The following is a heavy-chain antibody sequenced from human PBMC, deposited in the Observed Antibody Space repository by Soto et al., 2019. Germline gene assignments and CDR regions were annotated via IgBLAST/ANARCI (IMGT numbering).Heavy chain of an antibody. D-gene: IGHD3-22*01. CDR2: IYPGDSDT. V-gene: IGHV5-51*01. Sequence: GESLKISCKGSGYKFSNSWIGWVRQMPGKGLEWMGIIYPGDSDTRYSPSFQGQVTISADKSISTAYLQWSSLKASDTAMYYCARHYYDXXXXVXXXXPWGQGTLVTVSS. CDR1: GYKFSNSW. CDR3: ARHYYDXXXXVXXXXP. J-gene: IGHJ5*02.